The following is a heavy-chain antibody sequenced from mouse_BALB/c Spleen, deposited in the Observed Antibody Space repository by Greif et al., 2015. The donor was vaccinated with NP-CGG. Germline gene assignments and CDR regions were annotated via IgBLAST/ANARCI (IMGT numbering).Heavy chain of an antibody. D-gene: IGHD1-1*01. J-gene: IGHJ4*01. CDR1: GFSLTSYG. Sequence: QVQLQQSGPGLVAPSQSLSITCTVPGFSLTSYGVHWVRRPPGKGLEWLGVIWAGGSTNYNSALMSRLSISKDNSKSQVFLKMNSLQTDDTAMYYCGSRAMDYWGQGTSVTVSS. CDR2: IWAGGST. V-gene: IGHV2-9*02. CDR3: GSRAMDY.